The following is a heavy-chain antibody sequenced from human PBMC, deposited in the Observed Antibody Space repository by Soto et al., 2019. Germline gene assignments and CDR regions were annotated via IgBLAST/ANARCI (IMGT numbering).Heavy chain of an antibody. CDR2: IYPGDSDT. J-gene: IGHJ4*02. CDR3: AREGGYCSSTSCQGIDY. V-gene: IGHV5-51*01. Sequence: XDSLTISCKASGYSFTSYWIALVRQMPGKGLEWMGIIYPGDSDTRYSPSFQGQVSISADRSISTAYLHWSSLKASDTAMYYCAREGGYCSSTSCQGIDYWGQGTLVTVSS. D-gene: IGHD2-2*01. CDR1: GYSFTSYW.